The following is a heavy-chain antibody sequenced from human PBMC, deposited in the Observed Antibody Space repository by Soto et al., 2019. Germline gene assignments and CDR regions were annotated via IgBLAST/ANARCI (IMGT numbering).Heavy chain of an antibody. CDR2: IIPAFGTP. CDR1: GGTFNNYA. Sequence: QVQLAQSGAEVKKRGSSVKVSCRVSGGTFNNYAISWVLQAPGEGLEWMGGIIPAFGTPKYAQRFQDRVTISADVYAATAYMELTSLRSDDTAVYYGARDTREITRVRGVIPYYIYHMDVWGPGTTVAVSS. D-gene: IGHD3-10*01. CDR3: ARDTREITRVRGVIPYYIYHMDV. J-gene: IGHJ6*02. V-gene: IGHV1-69*01.